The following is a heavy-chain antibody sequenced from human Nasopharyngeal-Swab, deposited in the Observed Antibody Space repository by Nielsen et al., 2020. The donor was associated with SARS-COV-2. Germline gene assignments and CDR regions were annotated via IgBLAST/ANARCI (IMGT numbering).Heavy chain of an antibody. J-gene: IGHJ6*03. CDR2: IYYSGST. V-gene: IGHV4-30-4*01. CDR3: ARARQGITIFGVLYYYYMDV. D-gene: IGHD3-3*01. Sequence: SETLSLTCTVSGGSISSGDYYWSWIRQPPGKGLEWIGYIYYSGSTYYNPSLKSRVTISVDTSKNQFSPKLSSVTAADTAVYYCARARQGITIFGVLYYYYMDVWGKGTTVTVSS. CDR1: GGSISSGDYY.